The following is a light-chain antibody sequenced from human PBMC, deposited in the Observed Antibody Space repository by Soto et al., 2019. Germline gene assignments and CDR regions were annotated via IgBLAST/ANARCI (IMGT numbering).Light chain of an antibody. Sequence: DIQMTQSPSSLSASVADRVTITCRASQSIRRSLNWYQQKPGKAPKLLIYAASSLQSGVPSRFSGSGSGTEFTLTISRLEPEDFTVYYCHHYETFGQGTKVDIK. J-gene: IGKJ1*01. V-gene: IGKV1-39*01. CDR1: QSIRRS. CDR2: AAS. CDR3: HHYET.